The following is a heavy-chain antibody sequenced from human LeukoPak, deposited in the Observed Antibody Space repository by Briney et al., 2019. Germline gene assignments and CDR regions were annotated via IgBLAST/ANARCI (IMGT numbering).Heavy chain of an antibody. V-gene: IGHV3-48*03. CDR2: INDSGKTR. J-gene: IGHJ6*04. CDR1: GFTLSSYE. Sequence: GGSLRLSCAASGFTLSSYEMNWARQAPGKGLEWISYINDSGKTRYYADSVKGRFTISRDNAKNSLYLQMNSLRAEDTAVYYCAELGITMIGGVWGKGTTVTISS. D-gene: IGHD3-10*02. CDR3: AELGITMIGGV.